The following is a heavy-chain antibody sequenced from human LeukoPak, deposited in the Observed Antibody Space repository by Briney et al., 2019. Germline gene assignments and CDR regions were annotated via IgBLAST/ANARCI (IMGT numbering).Heavy chain of an antibody. J-gene: IGHJ4*02. CDR2: TYYGGDT. CDR1: GGSISSSSYY. Sequence: SETLSLTCTVSGGSISSSSYYWGWIRQPPGKGLEWIGNTYYGGDTYYNPSLRSRVTISVDTSKNQFSLELNSVTAADTAVYYCAAAFDYWGQGILVTVSS. V-gene: IGHV4-39*01. D-gene: IGHD6-25*01. CDR3: AAAFDY.